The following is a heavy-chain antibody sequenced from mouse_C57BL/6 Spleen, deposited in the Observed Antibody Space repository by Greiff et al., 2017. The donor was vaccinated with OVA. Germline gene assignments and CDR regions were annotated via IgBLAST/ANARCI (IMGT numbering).Heavy chain of an antibody. D-gene: IGHD2-12*01. CDR2: ISSGGSYT. J-gene: IGHJ4*01. CDR1: GFTFSSYG. V-gene: IGHV5-6*01. Sequence: EVQGVESGGDLVKPGGSLKLSCAASGFTFSSYGMSWVRQTPDKRLEWVATISSGGSYTYYPDSVKGRFTISRDNAKNTLYLQMSSLKAEETAMYYCARHYDVEGGAMDYWGQGTSVTVSS. CDR3: ARHYDVEGGAMDY.